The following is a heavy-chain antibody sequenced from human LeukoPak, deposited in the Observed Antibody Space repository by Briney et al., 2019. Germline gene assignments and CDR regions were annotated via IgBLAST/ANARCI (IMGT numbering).Heavy chain of an antibody. CDR1: GFTFRNYV. D-gene: IGHD1-26*01. CDR3: AKDQAPTVGATDF. Sequence: PGGSLRLSCSASGFTFRNYVIHWVRQAPGNGLEYVSAISSNGGSTYYSDSVKGRFTISRDNSKNTLYLQMNSLRAEDTAVYYCAKDQAPTVGATDFWGQGTLVTVSS. CDR2: ISSNGGST. V-gene: IGHV3-64*04. J-gene: IGHJ4*02.